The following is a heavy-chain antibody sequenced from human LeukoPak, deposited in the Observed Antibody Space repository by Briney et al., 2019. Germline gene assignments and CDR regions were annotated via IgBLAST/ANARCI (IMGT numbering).Heavy chain of an antibody. CDR1: GFTFSSYA. D-gene: IGHD1-26*01. CDR3: AKSWEGLLHTPGDY. J-gene: IGHJ4*02. V-gene: IGHV3-23*01. CDR2: ISGSGGST. Sequence: GGSLRLSCAASGFTFSSYAMSWVRQAPGKGLEWVSAISGSGGSTYYADSVKGRFTISRDNSKNTLYLQMDSLRAEDTAVYYCAKSWEGLLHTPGDYWGQGTMVTVSS.